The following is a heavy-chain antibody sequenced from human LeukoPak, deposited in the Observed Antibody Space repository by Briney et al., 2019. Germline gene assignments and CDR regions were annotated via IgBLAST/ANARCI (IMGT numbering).Heavy chain of an antibody. D-gene: IGHD3-10*01. CDR1: GFTFSSYG. CDR2: ISYDGSNK. Sequence: PGGPLRLSCAASGFTFSSYGMHWVRQAPGKGLEWVAVISYDGSNKYYADSVKGRFTISRDNSKNTLYLQMNSLRAEDTAVYYCAKDGEAYGSGSYYYWGQGTLVTVSS. CDR3: AKDGEAYGSGSYYY. V-gene: IGHV3-30*18. J-gene: IGHJ4*02.